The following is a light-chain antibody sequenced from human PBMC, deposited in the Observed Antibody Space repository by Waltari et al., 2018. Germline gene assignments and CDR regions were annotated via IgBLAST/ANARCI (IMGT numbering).Light chain of an antibody. J-gene: IGLJ2*01. CDR1: NYNIGSGP. Sequence: QSVLTQAPSVSGTPGQRVTISCSVTNYNIGSGPVNLYQQVPGMSPKLLVYSNEQRPSGVPDRFSSSKAGASASLAISGRQSEDEADYYCATWDGRVNGVLFGGGTKVTVL. V-gene: IGLV1-44*01. CDR3: ATWDGRVNGVL. CDR2: SNE.